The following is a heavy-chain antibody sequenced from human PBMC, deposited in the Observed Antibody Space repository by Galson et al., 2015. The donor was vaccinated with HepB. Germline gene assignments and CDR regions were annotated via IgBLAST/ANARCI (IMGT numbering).Heavy chain of an antibody. V-gene: IGHV3-30-3*01. Sequence: SLRLSCAASGFSFSDYAMHWVRRTPNKGLEWLAVIAYNGNNEFDGSHKYSAKSVKGRFFISRDNSKNTVYLQLNSLRPEDTGVYHCAKDVSKGDYYFDSWGPGTLVTVST. CDR1: GFSFSDYA. J-gene: IGHJ4*02. CDR2: IAYNGNNE. CDR3: AKDVSKGDYYFDS.